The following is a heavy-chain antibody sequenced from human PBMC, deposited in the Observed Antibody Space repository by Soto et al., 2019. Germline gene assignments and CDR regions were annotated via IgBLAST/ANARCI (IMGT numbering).Heavy chain of an antibody. CDR2: ISGSGGST. J-gene: IGHJ4*02. Sequence: GGSLRLSCAASGFTFSSHAMSWVRQAPGKGLEWVSDISGSGGSTYYAESVKGRFTISRDNSKNTLYLQMNSLRAEDTAVYYCAKDRDYYDSSGYADYWGQGTLVTVSS. CDR1: GFTFSSHA. CDR3: AKDRDYYDSSGYADY. V-gene: IGHV3-23*01. D-gene: IGHD3-22*01.